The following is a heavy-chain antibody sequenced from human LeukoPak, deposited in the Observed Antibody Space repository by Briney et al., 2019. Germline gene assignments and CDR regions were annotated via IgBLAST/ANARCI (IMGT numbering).Heavy chain of an antibody. CDR2: IYPSDSDR. J-gene: IGHJ4*02. CDR3: ARYRGYASGYNYFDY. D-gene: IGHD3-22*01. V-gene: IGHV5-51*01. CDR1: GYSFTTYY. Sequence: GESLKISCKASGYSFTTYYIGWVRQMPGKGLEWMGIIYPSDSDRRYSPSFQGQVTISVDKSISTAYLQWGSLKASDTAMYYCARYRGYASGYNYFDYWGQGTLVTVSS.